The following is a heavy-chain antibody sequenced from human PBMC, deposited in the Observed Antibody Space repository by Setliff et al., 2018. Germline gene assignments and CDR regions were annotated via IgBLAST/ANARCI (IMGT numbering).Heavy chain of an antibody. Sequence: GGSLRLSCADSGFTFSRYWMHWVRQAPGKGLVWASRLNEDGSITSYADSVKGRFTIARDNAKNTLYLQINSLGVEDTAVYFCVRDGDRLTGWGVDYWGQGTLVTVSS. J-gene: IGHJ4*02. CDR2: LNEDGSIT. V-gene: IGHV3-74*03. CDR3: VRDGDRLTGWGVDY. D-gene: IGHD1-20*01. CDR1: GFTFSRYW.